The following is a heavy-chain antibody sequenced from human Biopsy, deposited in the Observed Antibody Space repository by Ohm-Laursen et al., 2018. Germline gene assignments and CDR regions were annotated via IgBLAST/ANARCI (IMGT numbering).Heavy chain of an antibody. Sequence: SETLSLTCTVSSGSISSYYWSWIRQPPGEGLEWIGYISYSGNTNYNPPLKSRVPMSVDTSKSQFSLKVYPVTAADTAIYYCATTTMDTSGWYGNYFDSWGQGALVTVSS. D-gene: IGHD6-19*01. J-gene: IGHJ4*02. CDR2: ISYSGNT. CDR3: ATTTMDTSGWYGNYFDS. CDR1: SGSISSYY. V-gene: IGHV4-59*08.